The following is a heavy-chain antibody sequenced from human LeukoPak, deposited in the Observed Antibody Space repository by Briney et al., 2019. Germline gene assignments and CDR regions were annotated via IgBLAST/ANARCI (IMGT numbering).Heavy chain of an antibody. CDR1: GYTFTSYY. V-gene: IGHV1-46*01. D-gene: IGHD3-10*01. Sequence: RASVKVSCKASGYTFTSYYMHWVRQAPGQGLEWMGIINPSGGSTSYAQKFQGRVTITTDESTSTAYMELSSLRSEDTAVYYCAVGGMNAFDIWGQGTMVTVSS. CDR2: INPSGGST. J-gene: IGHJ3*02. CDR3: AVGGMNAFDI.